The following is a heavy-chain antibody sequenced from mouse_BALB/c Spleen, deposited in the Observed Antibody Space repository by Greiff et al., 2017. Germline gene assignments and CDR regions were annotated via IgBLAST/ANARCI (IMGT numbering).Heavy chain of an antibody. J-gene: IGHJ4*01. D-gene: IGHD1-1*01. CDR2: IDPANGNT. V-gene: IGHV14-3*02. CDR3: ASHYYGSSYYYYAMDY. Sequence: DVKLVESGAELVKPGASVKLSCTASGFNIKDTYMHWVKQMPEQGLEWIGRIDPANGNTKYDPKFQGKATITADTSSNTAYLQLSSLTSEDTAVYYCASHYYGSSYYYYAMDYWGQGTSVTVSS. CDR1: GFNIKDTY.